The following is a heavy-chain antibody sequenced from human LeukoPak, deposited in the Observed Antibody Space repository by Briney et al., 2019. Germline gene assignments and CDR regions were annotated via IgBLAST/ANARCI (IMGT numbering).Heavy chain of an antibody. V-gene: IGHV1-18*01. CDR1: GYTFTSYG. D-gene: IGHD3-3*01. Sequence: GASVKVSCKASGYTFTSYGVTWVRQAPGQGLEWMGWISAYNGKTNYAQKFQGRVTMTRDTSTSTAYMELRSLRSDDTAVYYCSRDQSRFLEWQPQDYWGQGTLVTVSS. J-gene: IGHJ4*02. CDR2: ISAYNGKT. CDR3: SRDQSRFLEWQPQDY.